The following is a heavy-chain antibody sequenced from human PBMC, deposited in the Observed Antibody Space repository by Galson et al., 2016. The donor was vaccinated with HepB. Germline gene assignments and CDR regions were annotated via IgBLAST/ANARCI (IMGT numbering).Heavy chain of an antibody. J-gene: IGHJ6*02. CDR3: SSPLYATSPRTMDV. D-gene: IGHD2-2*01. CDR2: VRSKAFGGTT. V-gene: IGHV3-49*04. Sequence: SLRLSCAASGFTFSDYSMNWVRQAPGKGPEWVGFVRSKAFGGTTEYAASVKGRFTISRDDSRSIAYLQMNSLKTEDTGVYYCSSPLYATSPRTMDVWGQGTTVTVSS. CDR1: GFTFSDYS.